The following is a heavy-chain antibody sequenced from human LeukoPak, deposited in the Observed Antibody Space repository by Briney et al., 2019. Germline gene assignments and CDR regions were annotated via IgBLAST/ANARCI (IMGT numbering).Heavy chain of an antibody. CDR1: GFTFSTSA. CDR3: ASGIRERGFDS. Sequence: GGSLRLSCAASGFTFSTSAMNWVRQAPGRGLEWVSSISPTGGAIFYADSVRGRFTISRDSAKGSLFLQLNSLRAEDTALYFCASGIRERGFDSWGQGTLVTVSS. D-gene: IGHD1-1*01. J-gene: IGHJ4*02. V-gene: IGHV3-21*01. CDR2: ISPTGGAI.